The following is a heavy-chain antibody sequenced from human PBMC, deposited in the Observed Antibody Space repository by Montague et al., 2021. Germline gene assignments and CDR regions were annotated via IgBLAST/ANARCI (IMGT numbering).Heavy chain of an antibody. CDR1: GDSINFYY. Sequence: SETLSLTRTVSGDSINFYYWSWIRQHPGKGLEWIGYVYYTGTTNYNPSLKSRVTISVDTSRNQFFLNVNSVTAADTAVYYCARKGTNWDYWGQGTLVTVSS. D-gene: IGHD2-8*01. CDR3: ARKGTNWDY. J-gene: IGHJ4*02. V-gene: IGHV4-59*01. CDR2: VYYTGTT.